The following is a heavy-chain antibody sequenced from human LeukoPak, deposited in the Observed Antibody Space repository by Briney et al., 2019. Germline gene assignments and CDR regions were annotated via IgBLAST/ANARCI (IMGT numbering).Heavy chain of an antibody. V-gene: IGHV4-34*01. CDR3: ARKGLRITIFGVVIIPAYNWFDP. D-gene: IGHD3-3*01. J-gene: IGHJ5*02. CDR1: GGSFSGYY. Sequence: PSETLSLTCAVYGGSFSGYYWSWIRQPPGKGLEWIGEINHSGSTNYNPSLKSRVTISVGTSKNQFSLKLSSVTAADTAVYYCARKGLRITIFGVVIIPAYNWFDPWGQGTLVTVSS. CDR2: INHSGST.